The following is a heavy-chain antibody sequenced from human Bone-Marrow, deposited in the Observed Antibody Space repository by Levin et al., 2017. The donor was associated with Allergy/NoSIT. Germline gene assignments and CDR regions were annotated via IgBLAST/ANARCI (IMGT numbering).Heavy chain of an antibody. D-gene: IGHD5-18*01. V-gene: IGHV3-53*01. CDR2: IYSGGST. J-gene: IGHJ4*02. CDR1: GFTVGNNY. CDR3: AGYTAKDY. Sequence: GESLKISCVASGFTVGNNYMSWVRQAPGKGLEWVSVIYSGGSTYYADSVKGRFTVSRDSSKNILFLQMNSLTAEDTAMYYCAGYTAKDYWGRGTLVTVSS.